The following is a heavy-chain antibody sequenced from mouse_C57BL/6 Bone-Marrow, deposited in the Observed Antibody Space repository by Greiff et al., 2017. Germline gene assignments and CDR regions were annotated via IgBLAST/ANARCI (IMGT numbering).Heavy chain of an antibody. J-gene: IGHJ2*01. CDR3: ARHRGYRFDY. V-gene: IGHV5-9*01. CDR1: GFTFSSYT. CDR2: ISGGGGNT. Sequence: EVHLVESGGGLVKPGGSLKLSCAASGFTFSSYTMSWVRQTPEKRLEWVATISGGGGNTYYPDSVKGRFTISRDNAKNTLYLQMSSLRSEDTALYYCARHRGYRFDYWGQGTTLTVSS. D-gene: IGHD3-1*01.